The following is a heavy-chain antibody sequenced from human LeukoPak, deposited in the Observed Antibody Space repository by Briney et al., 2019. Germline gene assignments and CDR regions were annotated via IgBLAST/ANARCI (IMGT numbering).Heavy chain of an antibody. CDR2: INPSSGGT. Sequence: RASVKVSCKTSGYSFTSYYMHWVRQAPGQGLEWMGIINPSSGGTTYAQRFQGRVTMTRDTSTRTLYMEMTTLRSEDTAVYYCARAKEWLAYLEYWGQGTLVTVSS. J-gene: IGHJ4*02. D-gene: IGHD6-19*01. CDR1: GYSFTSYY. V-gene: IGHV1-46*01. CDR3: ARAKEWLAYLEY.